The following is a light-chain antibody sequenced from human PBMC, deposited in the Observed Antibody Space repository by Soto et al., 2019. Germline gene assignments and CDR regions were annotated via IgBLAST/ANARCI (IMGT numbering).Light chain of an antibody. CDR1: QSLLDSDDGNTY. J-gene: IGKJ5*01. Sequence: DIVMTQTPLSLPVTPGEPASISCRSSQSLLDSDDGNTYLDWYLQKPGQSPQLLIYEVSNRFSGVPDRFSGSGSGTDFTLKISRVEAEDVGVYYCMQSIQLPITFGQGTRLEI. CDR2: EVS. CDR3: MQSIQLPIT. V-gene: IGKV2D-29*02.